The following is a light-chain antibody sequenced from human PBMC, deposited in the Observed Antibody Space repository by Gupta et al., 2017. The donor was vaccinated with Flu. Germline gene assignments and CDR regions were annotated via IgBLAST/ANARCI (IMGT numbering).Light chain of an antibody. CDR1: SSNIGSNT. V-gene: IGLV1-44*01. CDR2: NND. J-gene: IGLJ1*01. Sequence: QSVLTQPPSASGTPGQRVTISCSGTSSNIGSNTVNWYQHLPGTAPKVLIYNNDQRPSGVPDRFSGSKSGTSASLAISGLQSDDEADYYCASWDDSLNEVFGTGTKVTVL. CDR3: ASWDDSLNEV.